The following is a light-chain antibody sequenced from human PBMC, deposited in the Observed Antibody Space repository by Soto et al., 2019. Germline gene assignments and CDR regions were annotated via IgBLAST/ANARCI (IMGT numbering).Light chain of an antibody. V-gene: IGKV1-5*03. J-gene: IGKJ1*01. Sequence: DIQMTQSPSTLSASVGDRVTITCRASQSIGSGLAWYQQKPGKAPKLLIYKASTLESVVPLRFSGSGSGTEVTLPITSLQPDDFATYYCQQYDFYWTFGQGTKVEIK. CDR1: QSIGSG. CDR3: QQYDFYWT. CDR2: KAS.